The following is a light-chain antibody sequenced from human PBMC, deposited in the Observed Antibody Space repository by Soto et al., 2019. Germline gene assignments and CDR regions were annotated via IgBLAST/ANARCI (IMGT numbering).Light chain of an antibody. Sequence: DIVMTQSPDSLAVSLGERATINCKSSQSVLYSSNNKNYLAWYQQNPGQPPKLLISWASTRESGVPDRFSGSGSGTDFTLTISSLQAEDVAVYYCQQYYSTPKTFGQGTKLEIK. CDR3: QQYYSTPKT. J-gene: IGKJ2*01. CDR1: QSVLYSSNNKNY. CDR2: WAS. V-gene: IGKV4-1*01.